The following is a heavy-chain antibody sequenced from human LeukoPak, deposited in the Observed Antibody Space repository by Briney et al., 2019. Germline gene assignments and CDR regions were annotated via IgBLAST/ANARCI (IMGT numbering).Heavy chain of an antibody. CDR1: GFTVSSXY. Sequence: GGSLRLSCAASGFTVSSXYMXWVRQAPGXXXEWVSVIYSGGSTYXXXSVXXXFXISRDNSKNTLYLQMNSLRAEDTAVYYCARDLHGSHFHWGQGTLVTVSS. CDR2: IYSGGST. D-gene: IGHD1-26*01. V-gene: IGHV3-53*01. CDR3: ARDLHGSHFH. J-gene: IGHJ4*02.